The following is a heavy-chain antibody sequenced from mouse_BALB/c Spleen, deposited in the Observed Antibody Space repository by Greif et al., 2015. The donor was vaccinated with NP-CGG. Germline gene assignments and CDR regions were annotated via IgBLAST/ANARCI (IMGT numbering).Heavy chain of an antibody. CDR2: IRSKSNNYAT. CDR1: GFTFNTYA. CDR3: VRFYRYDAMDY. D-gene: IGHD2-1*01. J-gene: IGHJ4*01. Sequence: EVKVEESGGGLVQPKGSLKLSCAASGFTFNTYAMNWVRQAPGKGLEWVARIRSKSNNYATYYADSVKDRFTISRDDSQSMLYLQMNNLKAEDTAMYYCVRFYRYDAMDYWGQGTSVTVSS. V-gene: IGHV10-1*02.